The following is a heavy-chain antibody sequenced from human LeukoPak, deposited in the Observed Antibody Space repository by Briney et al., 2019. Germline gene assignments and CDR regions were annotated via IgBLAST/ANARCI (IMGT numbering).Heavy chain of an antibody. CDR2: ISYDGSNK. D-gene: IGHD1-1*01. CDR3: AKSAQQYYYYHMDV. J-gene: IGHJ6*03. Sequence: GGSLRLSCAASGFTFSSYGMHWVRQAPGKGLEWVAVISYDGSNKYYADSVKGRFTISRDDAKNTLYLQMNSLRAEDMALYYCAKSAQQYYYYHMDVWGKGTMVTVSS. V-gene: IGHV3-30*18. CDR1: GFTFSSYG.